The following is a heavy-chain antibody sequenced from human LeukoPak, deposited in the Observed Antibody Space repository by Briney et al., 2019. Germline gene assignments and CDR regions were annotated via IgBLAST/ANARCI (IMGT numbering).Heavy chain of an antibody. Sequence: GGSLGLSGAASGFTFSSYAMHWVRQAPGKGLEWVAVISYDGSNKYYADSVKGRFTISRDNSKNTLYLQMNSLRAEDTAVYYCARDNTADFDYWGQGTLVTVSS. CDR2: ISYDGSNK. CDR1: GFTFSSYA. J-gene: IGHJ4*02. V-gene: IGHV3-30-3*01. CDR3: ARDNTADFDY. D-gene: IGHD2/OR15-2a*01.